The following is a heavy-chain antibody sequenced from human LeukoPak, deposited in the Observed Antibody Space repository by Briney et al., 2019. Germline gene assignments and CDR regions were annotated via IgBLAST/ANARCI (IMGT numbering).Heavy chain of an antibody. J-gene: IGHJ4*02. CDR2: INPSGGST. D-gene: IGHD3-10*01. CDR1: GYTFTSYY. CDR3: ARALVGERFDY. Sequence: GASVQVSCQASGYTFTSYYMHWVRQAPGQGLEWMGIINPSGGSTSYAQKFQGRVTMTRDMSTSTVYMELSSLRSEDTAVYYCARALVGERFDYWGQGTLVTVSS. V-gene: IGHV1-46*01.